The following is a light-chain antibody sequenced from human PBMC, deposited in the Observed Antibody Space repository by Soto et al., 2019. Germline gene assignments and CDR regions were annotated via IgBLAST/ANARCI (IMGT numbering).Light chain of an antibody. J-gene: IGKJ1*01. Sequence: AIQMTQSPSSLSASVGDRVTITCRASQDIRNELGWYQQKPGKAPKLLIYAASSLQSGVPSRFSGSGSGTDFTLTISSLQPEDFATYYCLQDYIYPWTFGQGTKVEIK. CDR1: QDIRNE. V-gene: IGKV1-6*01. CDR2: AAS. CDR3: LQDYIYPWT.